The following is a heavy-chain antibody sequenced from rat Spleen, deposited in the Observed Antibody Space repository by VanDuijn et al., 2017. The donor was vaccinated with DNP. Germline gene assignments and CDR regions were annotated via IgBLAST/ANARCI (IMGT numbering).Heavy chain of an antibody. CDR2: IRYDGGST. Sequence: EVRLVESGGGLVHPGRSLKLLCAASGFTFSDYYMAWIRQAPTKGLEWVAYIRYDGGSTKYGDSVKGRFTISRDNAKNTLYLQMNSLRSEDMATYYCARWNSGHFDYWGQGVMVPVSS. D-gene: IGHD4-3*01. CDR1: GFTFSDYY. J-gene: IGHJ2*01. V-gene: IGHV5-22*01. CDR3: ARWNSGHFDY.